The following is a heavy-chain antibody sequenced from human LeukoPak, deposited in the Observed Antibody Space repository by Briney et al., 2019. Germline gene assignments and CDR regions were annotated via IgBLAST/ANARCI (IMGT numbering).Heavy chain of an antibody. V-gene: IGHV1-69*01. CDR1: GGTFSSYA. CDR3: ATLGYSNYVGAFDI. J-gene: IGHJ3*02. D-gene: IGHD4-11*01. CDR2: IIPIFGTA. Sequence: SVKVSCKASGGTFSSYAISWVRQAPGQGLEWMGGIIPIFGTANYAQKFQGRVTITADESTSTAYMELRSLRSDDTAVYCCATLGYSNYVGAFDIWGQGTMVTVSS.